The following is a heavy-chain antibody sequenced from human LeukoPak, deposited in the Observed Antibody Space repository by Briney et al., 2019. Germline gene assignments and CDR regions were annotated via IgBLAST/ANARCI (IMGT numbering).Heavy chain of an antibody. CDR3: ARFGYYYDSSGSY. CDR2: IYYSGST. J-gene: IGHJ4*02. CDR1: GGSISSGDYY. V-gene: IGHV4-30-4*01. Sequence: PSETLSLTCTVSGGSISSGDYYWSWIRQPPGKGLEWIGYIYYSGSTYYNPSLKSRVTISVDTSKNQFSLKLSSVTAADTAVYYRARFGYYYDSSGSYWGQGTLVTVSS. D-gene: IGHD3-22*01.